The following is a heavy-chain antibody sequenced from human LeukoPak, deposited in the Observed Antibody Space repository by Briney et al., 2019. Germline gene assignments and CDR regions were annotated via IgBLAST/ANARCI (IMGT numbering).Heavy chain of an antibody. J-gene: IGHJ4*02. V-gene: IGHV1-24*01. CDR3: ATSGYCSGGSCLYFDY. CDR2: FDTEDGET. CDR1: GYTLTELS. Sequence: ASVKVSCKVSGYTLTELSMHWVRQAPGKGLEWMGDFDTEDGETIYAQKFQGRVTMTEDTSTDTAYMELSSLRSEDTAVYYCATSGYCSGGSCLYFDYWGQGTLVTVSS. D-gene: IGHD2-15*01.